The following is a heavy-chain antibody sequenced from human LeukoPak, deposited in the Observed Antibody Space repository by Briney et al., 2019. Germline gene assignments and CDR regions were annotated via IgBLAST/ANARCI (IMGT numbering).Heavy chain of an antibody. Sequence: PGGSLRLSCAASGFSFSDSWMDWVRQAPGKGLEGVANIKPDGSEIYYVDAVKGRFTISRDNAKNSLYRQMNSLRADDTAVYYCTRSLDYWGQGTLVTVSS. V-gene: IGHV3-7*02. CDR2: IKPDGSEI. D-gene: IGHD6-19*01. CDR3: TRSLDY. CDR1: GFSFSDSW. J-gene: IGHJ4*02.